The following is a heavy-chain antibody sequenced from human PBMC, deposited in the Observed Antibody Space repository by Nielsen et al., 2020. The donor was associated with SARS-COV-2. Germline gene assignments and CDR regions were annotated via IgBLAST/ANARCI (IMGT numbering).Heavy chain of an antibody. CDR2: ISGSGGST. CDR1: GFTFSSYA. J-gene: IGHJ6*03. CDR3: AREDYYYYYMDV. V-gene: IGHV3-23*01. Sequence: GESLKISCAASGFTFSSYAMSWVRQAPGKGLEWVSAISGSGGSTYYADSVKGRFTISRDNSKNTLYLQMSSLRAEDTAVYYCAREDYYYYYMDVWGKGTTVTVSS.